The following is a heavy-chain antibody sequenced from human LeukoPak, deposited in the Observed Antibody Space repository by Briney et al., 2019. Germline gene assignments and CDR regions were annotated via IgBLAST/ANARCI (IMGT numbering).Heavy chain of an antibody. J-gene: IGHJ4*02. CDR1: GGTFSSYA. CDR3: ARGLPPAAAKLDY. CDR2: IIPILGIA. D-gene: IGHD6-13*01. Sequence: SVKVSCKASGGTFSSYAISWVRQAPGQGLEWMGRIIPILGIANYAQKFQGRVTITTDESTSTAYMELSSLRSEDTAVYYCARGLPPAAAKLDYWGQGTLVTVSS. V-gene: IGHV1-69*04.